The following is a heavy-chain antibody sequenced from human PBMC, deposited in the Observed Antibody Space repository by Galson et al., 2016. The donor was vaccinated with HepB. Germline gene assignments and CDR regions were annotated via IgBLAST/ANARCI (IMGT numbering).Heavy chain of an antibody. CDR2: ISWNGGRL. Sequence: SLRLSCAAGRSTFEGYVMHWVRQAPGKGLEWVSGISWNGGRLGYADSVKGRFTIFRDNAKNSLYLQMNSLRVEDTALYYCVDEGDNVNWGQGTKVTVSS. V-gene: IGHV3-9*01. CDR3: VDEGDNVN. J-gene: IGHJ3*01. D-gene: IGHD2-15*01. CDR1: RSTFEGYV.